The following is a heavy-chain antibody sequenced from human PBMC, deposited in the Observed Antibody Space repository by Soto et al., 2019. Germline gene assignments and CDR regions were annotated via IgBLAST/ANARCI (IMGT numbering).Heavy chain of an antibody. D-gene: IGHD5-12*01. CDR1: GGTFSSYA. Sequence: QVQLVQSGAEVKKPGASVKVSCKASGGTFSSYAISWVRQAPGQGLEWMGGIIPIFGTANYAQKFQGRVTISADESTSTAYMELSSLRSEDTAVYYCAREERAYSGYESGTDTYGMDVWGQGPKVTVSS. CDR3: AREERAYSGYESGTDTYGMDV. CDR2: IIPIFGTA. V-gene: IGHV1-69*01. J-gene: IGHJ6*02.